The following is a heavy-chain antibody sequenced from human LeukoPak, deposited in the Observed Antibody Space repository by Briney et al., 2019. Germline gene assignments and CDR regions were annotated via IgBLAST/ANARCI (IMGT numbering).Heavy chain of an antibody. CDR1: GFTFSSYT. CDR2: ISYDGSNK. J-gene: IGHJ4*02. CDR3: ARTTYDILTGYYLDY. Sequence: GGSLRLSCAASGFTFSSYTMHWVRQAPGKGLEWVAVISYDGSNKYYADSVKGRFTISRDNSKNTLYLQMDSLRAEDTAVYYCARTTYDILTGYYLDYWGQGTLVTVSS. D-gene: IGHD3-9*01. V-gene: IGHV3-30-3*01.